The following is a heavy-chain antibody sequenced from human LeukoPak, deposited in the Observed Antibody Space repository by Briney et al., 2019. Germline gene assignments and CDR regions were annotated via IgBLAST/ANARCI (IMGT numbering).Heavy chain of an antibody. CDR2: ISGSGGST. J-gene: IGHJ4*02. Sequence: PGGTLRLSCAASGFTFSSYGMSWVRQAPGKGLEWVSAISGSGGSTYYADSVKGRFTISRDNSKNTLYLQMNSLRAEDTAVYYCAKAAHSSGWYPFDYWGQGTLVTVSS. CDR1: GFTFSSYG. D-gene: IGHD6-19*01. CDR3: AKAAHSSGWYPFDY. V-gene: IGHV3-23*01.